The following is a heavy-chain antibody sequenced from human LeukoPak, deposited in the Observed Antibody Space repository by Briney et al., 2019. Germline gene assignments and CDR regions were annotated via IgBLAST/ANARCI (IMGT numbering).Heavy chain of an antibody. CDR3: ARVPYSRYSGSYYSDY. D-gene: IGHD1-26*01. CDR2: IYYSGST. Sequence: SETLSLTCTVSGGSISSSSFHWGWIRQPPGKGLEWIGSIYYSGSTYYNPSLKSRVTISVDTSKNQFSLMLISVTATDTAVYYCARVPYSRYSGSYYSDYWGQGTLVTVSS. CDR1: GGSISSSSFH. V-gene: IGHV4-39*01. J-gene: IGHJ4*02.